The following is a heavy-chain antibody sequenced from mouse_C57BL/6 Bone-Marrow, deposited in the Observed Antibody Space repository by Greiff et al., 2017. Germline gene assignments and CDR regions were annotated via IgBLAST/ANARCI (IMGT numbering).Heavy chain of an antibody. J-gene: IGHJ2*01. D-gene: IGHD1-1*01. V-gene: IGHV5-9*01. CDR3: VRRYYFDY. Sequence: EVQRVESGGGLVKPGGSLKLSCAASGFTFSSYTMSWVRQTPEKRLEWVATISGGGGNTYYPDSVKGRFTISRDNAKNTLYLQMSSLRSEDTALYYCVRRYYFDYWGQGTTLTVSS. CDR2: ISGGGGNT. CDR1: GFTFSSYT.